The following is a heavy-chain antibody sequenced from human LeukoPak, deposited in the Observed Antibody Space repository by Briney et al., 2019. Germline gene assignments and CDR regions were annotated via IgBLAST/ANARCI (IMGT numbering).Heavy chain of an antibody. J-gene: IGHJ3*02. CDR1: DGSISGYY. CDR3: ARGPYSYDSSGAFDI. Sequence: SETLSLTCTVSDGSISGYYWSWIRQPPGKGLEWIGYIYYSGSTNYNPSLKSRVTISVDTSKNQFSLKLSSVTAADTAVYFCARGPYSYDSSGAFDIWGQGTMVTVSS. CDR2: IYYSGST. D-gene: IGHD3-22*01. V-gene: IGHV4-59*08.